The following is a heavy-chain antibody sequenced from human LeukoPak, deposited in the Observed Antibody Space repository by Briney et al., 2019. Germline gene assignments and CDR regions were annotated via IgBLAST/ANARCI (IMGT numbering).Heavy chain of an antibody. V-gene: IGHV3-53*01. J-gene: IGHJ4*02. CDR1: GFTVSSNY. D-gene: IGHD3-22*01. CDR2: IYSGGST. Sequence: GGSLRLSCAASGFTVSSNYMSWVRQAPGKRLEWVSVIYSGGSTYYADSVKGRFTISRDNSKNTLYLQMNSLRAEDTAVYYCARAYYYDSSGYYYGDYWGQGTLVTVSS. CDR3: ARAYYYDSSGYYYGDY.